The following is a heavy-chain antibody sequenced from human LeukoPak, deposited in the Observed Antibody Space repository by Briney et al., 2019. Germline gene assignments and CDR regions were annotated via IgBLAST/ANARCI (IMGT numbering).Heavy chain of an antibody. CDR3: ARDGSLRIYDY. Sequence: GGSLRLSCAASGFTFSSYWMTWVRQTPGKGLEWVASIKQDGNEKYYVDSVKGRFTISRNNARNSLFLQMGSLRADDTAVYYCARDGSLRIYDYWGQGTLVTVSS. V-gene: IGHV3-7*01. D-gene: IGHD3-10*01. CDR1: GFTFSSYW. J-gene: IGHJ4*02. CDR2: IKQDGNEK.